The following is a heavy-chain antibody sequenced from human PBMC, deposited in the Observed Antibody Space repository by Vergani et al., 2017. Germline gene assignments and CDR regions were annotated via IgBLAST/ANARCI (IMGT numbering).Heavy chain of an antibody. CDR1: GGSFSGYY. V-gene: IGHV4-34*01. CDR2: INHSGST. D-gene: IGHD6-13*01. J-gene: IGHJ6*02. CDR3: ARELIAAGPSIYYYGMDV. Sequence: QVQLQQWGAGLLKPSETLSLTCAVYGGSFSGYYWSWIRQPPGKGLEWIGEINHSGSTNYNPSLKSRVTISVDTSKNQFSLKLSSVTAADTAVYYCARELIAAGPSIYYYGMDVWGQGTTVTVSS.